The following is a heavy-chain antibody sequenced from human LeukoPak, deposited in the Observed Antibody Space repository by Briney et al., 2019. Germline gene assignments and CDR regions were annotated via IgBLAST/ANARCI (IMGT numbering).Heavy chain of an antibody. CDR3: ARDLGCSGGSCYPYYYYYGMDV. V-gene: IGHV3-33*01. CDR2: IWYDGSNK. D-gene: IGHD2-15*01. J-gene: IGHJ6*02. Sequence: PGGSLRLSCAASGFTFSSYGMHWVRQAPGKGLEWVAVIWYDGSNKYYADSVKGRFTISRDNSKNTLYLQMNSLRAEDTAVYYCARDLGCSGGSCYPYYYYYGMDVWGHGTTVTVSS. CDR1: GFTFSSYG.